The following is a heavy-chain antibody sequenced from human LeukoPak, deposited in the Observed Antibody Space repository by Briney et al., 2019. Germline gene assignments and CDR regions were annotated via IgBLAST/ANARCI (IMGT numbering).Heavy chain of an antibody. CDR2: ISGGTSYI. J-gene: IGHJ6*03. Sequence: GGSLRLSCAASGFTFSSYGIHWIRQAPGKGLEWVSSISGGTSYIYYADSVKGRFTISRDNAKNSLYLQINSLRAEDTAVYYCARDGAAPDFYYYFMDVWGKGTTVTVSS. V-gene: IGHV3-21*01. D-gene: IGHD6-6*01. CDR3: ARDGAAPDFYYYFMDV. CDR1: GFTFSSYG.